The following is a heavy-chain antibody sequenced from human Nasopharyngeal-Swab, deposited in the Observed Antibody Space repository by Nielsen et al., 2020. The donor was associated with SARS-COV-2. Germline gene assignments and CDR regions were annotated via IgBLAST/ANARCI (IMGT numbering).Heavy chain of an antibody. CDR3: VRAYYDSGGFSNPFDN. CDR1: GYTFTSYA. J-gene: IGHJ4*02. V-gene: IGHV1-3*04. CDR2: INTGNGVT. Sequence: ASVKVSCKASGYTFTSYAIHWVRQAHGQRLEWMGWINTGNGVTKYSEKFQDRVTITRDTLANIAYMDLSSLRSEDTAVYYCVRAYYDSGGFSNPFDNWGQGTLVTVPS. D-gene: IGHD3-22*01.